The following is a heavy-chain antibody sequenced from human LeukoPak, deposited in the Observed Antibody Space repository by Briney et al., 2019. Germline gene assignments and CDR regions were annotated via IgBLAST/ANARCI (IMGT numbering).Heavy chain of an antibody. D-gene: IGHD5-12*01. CDR1: GFTFSSYG. CDR3: AKGRGMVATALWYFDY. Sequence: GGSLRLSCAASGFTFSSYGMHWVRQAPGKGLEWVAVIWYDGSNKYYADSVKGRFTISRDNSKNTLYLQMNSLRAEDTAVYYCAKGRGMVATALWYFDYWGQGTLVTVSS. CDR2: IWYDGSNK. J-gene: IGHJ4*02. V-gene: IGHV3-33*06.